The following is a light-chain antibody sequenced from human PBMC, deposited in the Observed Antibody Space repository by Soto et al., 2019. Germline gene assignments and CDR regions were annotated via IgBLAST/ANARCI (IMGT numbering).Light chain of an antibody. V-gene: IGKV1-39*01. CDR2: SAS. J-gene: IGKJ5*01. CDR3: QQSFSTPT. Sequence: DIQMTQSPSSLSTSIGERVTITCRASQRINIYLNWYRQKPGKAPELLIYSASNLQSGVPSRFSGSGSGTDFTLTISGLQSEDFATYYCQQSFSTPTFGQGTRLE. CDR1: QRINIY.